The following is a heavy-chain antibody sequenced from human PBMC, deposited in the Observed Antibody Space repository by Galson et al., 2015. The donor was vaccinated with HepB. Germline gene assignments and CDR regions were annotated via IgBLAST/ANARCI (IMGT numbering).Heavy chain of an antibody. V-gene: IGHV3-43*01. Sequence: SLRLSCAASGFTFDDYTMHWVRQAPGKGLEWVSLISWDGVTTYYADSVKGRFTVSRDNSNHSLFLQMNSLRTQDTALYYCVKDLTYYYGSGISRAYGLDVWGQGTPVTVAS. CDR1: GFTFDDYT. CDR3: VKDLTYYYGSGISRAYGLDV. D-gene: IGHD3-10*01. J-gene: IGHJ6*02. CDR2: ISWDGVTT.